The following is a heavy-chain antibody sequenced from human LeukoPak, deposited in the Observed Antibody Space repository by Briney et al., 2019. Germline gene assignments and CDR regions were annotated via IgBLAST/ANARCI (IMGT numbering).Heavy chain of an antibody. CDR3: ARGRPHGNDY. D-gene: IGHD4-23*01. CDR2: IASDGSST. V-gene: IGHV3-74*01. J-gene: IGHJ4*02. CDR1: GFTFSRYW. Sequence: GGSLRLSCAASGFTFSRYWMNGVRHAPGKGRVWVSRIASDGSSTTYADSVKGRFSISRDNAKNTLYLQMNSPRVEDTAVYYCARGRPHGNDYWGQGTLVTVSS.